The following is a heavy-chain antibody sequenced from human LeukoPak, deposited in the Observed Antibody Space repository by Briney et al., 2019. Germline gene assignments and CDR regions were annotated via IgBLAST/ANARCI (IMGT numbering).Heavy chain of an antibody. CDR1: GFTFTNSW. D-gene: IGHD1-26*01. CDR2: IKQDGSTK. J-gene: IGHJ4*02. Sequence: GGSLRLSCAASGFTFTNSWMALVRQAPGKGLEWVANIKQDGSTKHYADSLKGRFTISRDNPKNSLYLQMNNLRADDTAVYYCTRDTDGSLDYWGQGILVTVAS. V-gene: IGHV3-7*01. CDR3: TRDTDGSLDY.